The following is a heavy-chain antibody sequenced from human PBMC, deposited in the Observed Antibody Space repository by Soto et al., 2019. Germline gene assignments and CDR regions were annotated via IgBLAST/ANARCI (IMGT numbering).Heavy chain of an antibody. CDR1: GYTITSYG. Sequence: ASVKVSGTASGYTITSYGISCVRQAPGQGLEWMGWISAYNGNTNYAQKLQGRVTMTTDTSTSTAYMELRSLRSDDTAVYYCARDPLNGMDVWGQGTTVTVSS. CDR3: ARDPLNGMDV. CDR2: ISAYNGNT. V-gene: IGHV1-18*01. J-gene: IGHJ6*02.